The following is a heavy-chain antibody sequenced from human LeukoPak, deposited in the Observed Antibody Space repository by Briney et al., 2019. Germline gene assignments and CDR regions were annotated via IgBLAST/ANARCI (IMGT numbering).Heavy chain of an antibody. Sequence: PGGSLRLSCAASGFTFSSYAMSWVRQAPGKGLEWVSAISGSGGSTYYADSVKGRFTISRDNSKNTLYLQMNSLRAEDTAVYYCAKDTIEGYCSSTSCYGVYWGQGTLVTVSS. CDR3: AKDTIEGYCSSTSCYGVY. J-gene: IGHJ4*02. CDR2: ISGSGGST. D-gene: IGHD2-2*01. CDR1: GFTFSSYA. V-gene: IGHV3-23*01.